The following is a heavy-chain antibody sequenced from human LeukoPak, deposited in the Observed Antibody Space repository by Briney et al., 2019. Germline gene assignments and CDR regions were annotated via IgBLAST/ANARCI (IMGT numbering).Heavy chain of an antibody. Sequence: SETLSLTCTVSGDSISNGGYYWSWIRLHPGKGLEWVGYIYDSGTTYYSPALQSRVSISVDTSNNKFSLKLQSLAAAYTAVYYCARGGDRRGFHYWGRGTLVTVSS. CDR2: IYDSGTT. CDR3: ARGGDRRGFHY. CDR1: GDSISNGGYY. V-gene: IGHV4-31*03. J-gene: IGHJ4*02. D-gene: IGHD1-14*01.